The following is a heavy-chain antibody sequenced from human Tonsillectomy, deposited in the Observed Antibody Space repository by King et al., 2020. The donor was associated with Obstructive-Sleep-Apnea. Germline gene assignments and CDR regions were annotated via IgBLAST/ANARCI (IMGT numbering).Heavy chain of an antibody. D-gene: IGHD6-6*01. CDR3: ARDVQIAARGN. CDR1: GFTVSSND. J-gene: IGHJ4*02. V-gene: IGHV3-66*01. CDR2: IYSGGCT. Sequence: VQLVESGGGLVQPGGSLRLSCAASGFTVSSNDVSWVRQAPGKGLEWVSVIYSGGCTYYADSVKGRFTISRDNSKNTLYLQMDSLRAEDTAVYYCARDVQIAARGNWGQGTLVTVSS.